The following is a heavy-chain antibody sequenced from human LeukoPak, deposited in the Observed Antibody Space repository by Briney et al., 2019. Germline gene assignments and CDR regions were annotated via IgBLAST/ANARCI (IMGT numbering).Heavy chain of an antibody. CDR2: ISGSGGST. D-gene: IGHD4-23*01. CDR3: AKVGTTVVTSFRYFDY. J-gene: IGHJ4*02. V-gene: IGHV3-23*01. Sequence: GRSLRLSCAASGFTFDDYAMSWVRQAPGKGLEWVSAISGSGGSTYYADSVKGRFTISRDNSKNTLYLQMNSLRAEDTAVYYCAKVGTTVVTSFRYFDYWGQGTLVTVSS. CDR1: GFTFDDYA.